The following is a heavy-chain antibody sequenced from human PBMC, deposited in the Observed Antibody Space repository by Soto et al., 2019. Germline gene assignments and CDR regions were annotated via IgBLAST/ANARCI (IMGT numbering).Heavy chain of an antibody. CDR3: AHTDGDDSSANYYGFIDY. V-gene: IGHV2-5*02. CDR1: GFSLSTSGVG. D-gene: IGHD3-22*01. Sequence: QITLKESGPTLVKPTQTLTLTCTFSGFSLSTSGVGVGWIRQPPGKALEWLALIYWDDDKRYSPSLKSRLTITKDTSKNQVVLTMTNMDPVDTATYYCAHTDGDDSSANYYGFIDYWGQGTLVTVSS. J-gene: IGHJ4*02. CDR2: IYWDDDK.